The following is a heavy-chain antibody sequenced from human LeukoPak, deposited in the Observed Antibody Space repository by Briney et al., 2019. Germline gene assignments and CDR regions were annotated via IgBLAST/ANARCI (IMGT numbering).Heavy chain of an antibody. D-gene: IGHD1-26*01. V-gene: IGHV4-34*01. CDR3: ARRNSGSYCDY. J-gene: IGHJ4*02. CDR2: INHSGST. CDR1: GGSFSGCY. Sequence: SETLSLTCAVYGGSFSGCYWSWIRQPPGKGLEWIGEINHSGSTNYNPSLKSRVTISVDTSKNQFSLKLSSVTAADTAVYYCARRNSGSYCDYWGQGTLVTVSS.